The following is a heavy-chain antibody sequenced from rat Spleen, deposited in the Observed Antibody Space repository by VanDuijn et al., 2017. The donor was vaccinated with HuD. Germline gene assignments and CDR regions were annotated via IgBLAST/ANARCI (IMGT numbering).Heavy chain of an antibody. CDR1: GFTFSNYG. V-gene: IGHV5-54*01. D-gene: IGHD4-3*01. CDR2: IYYDSSKM. CDR3: AVAGYGY. Sequence: EVKLVESGGGLVQPGNSLTLSCVASGFTFSNYGMHWIRQAPKKGLEWIAMIYYDSSKMNYEDTVKGRFTISRDNAENTVYLQMNSLRSEDTATYYCAVAGYGYWGQGVMVTVSS. J-gene: IGHJ2*01.